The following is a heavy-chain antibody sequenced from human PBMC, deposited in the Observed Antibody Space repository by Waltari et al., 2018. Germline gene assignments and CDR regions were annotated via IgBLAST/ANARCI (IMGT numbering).Heavy chain of an antibody. CDR2: SSGGGAT. D-gene: IGHD6-13*01. CDR3: AKDTTMSSWYVDY. J-gene: IGHJ4*02. Sequence: EVQLLESGGGLVQPGGSLRLSCAASGFIFESFAMGWVRQAPGKGLEWVSTSSGGGATYYADSVKGRFAISRDNSKNTLDLQMNGLRAEDTALYYCAKDTTMSSWYVDYWGQGNLVTVSS. CDR1: GFIFESFA. V-gene: IGHV3-23*01.